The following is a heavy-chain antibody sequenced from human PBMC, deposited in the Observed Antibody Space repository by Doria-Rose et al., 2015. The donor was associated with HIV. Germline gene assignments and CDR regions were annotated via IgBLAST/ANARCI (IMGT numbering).Heavy chain of an antibody. D-gene: IGHD5-12*01. CDR1: GFTFSPYW. Sequence: EVQLLESGGGLVQPGGSLRLSCAASGFTFSPYWMHWVRQTPGKGLVWVSRIKGDGSWKNYADSVKGRFTISRDNAKKMVFLQMNSLRVEDTAVYYCVRDGDHYDFDFWGQGTLVTVSS. V-gene: IGHV3-74*01. CDR3: VRDGDHYDFDF. CDR2: IKGDGSWK. J-gene: IGHJ4*02.